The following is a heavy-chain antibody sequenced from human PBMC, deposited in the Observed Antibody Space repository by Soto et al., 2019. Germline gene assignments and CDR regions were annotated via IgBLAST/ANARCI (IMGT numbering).Heavy chain of an antibody. Sequence: SETLSLTCAVYGGSFSGYYWSWIRQPPGKGLEWIGEINHSGSTNYNPSLKSRVTISVDTSKNQFSLKLSSVTAADTAVYYCASGKYRMDVWGQGTTVTVSS. CDR2: INHSGST. V-gene: IGHV4-34*01. J-gene: IGHJ6*02. CDR1: GGSFSGYY. CDR3: ASGKYRMDV.